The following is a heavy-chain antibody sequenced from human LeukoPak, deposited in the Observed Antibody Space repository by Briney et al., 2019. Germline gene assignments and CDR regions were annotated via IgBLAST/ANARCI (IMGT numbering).Heavy chain of an antibody. J-gene: IGHJ4*02. CDR2: MNPNSGNT. CDR3: ASSSGWPLFDY. D-gene: IGHD6-19*01. Sequence: ASVKVSCKASGYTFTGYYMHWVRQAPGQGLEWMGWMNPNSGNTGYAQKFQGRVTMTRNTSISTAYMELSSLRSEDTAVYYCASSSGWPLFDYWGQGTLVTVSS. CDR1: GYTFTGYY. V-gene: IGHV1-8*02.